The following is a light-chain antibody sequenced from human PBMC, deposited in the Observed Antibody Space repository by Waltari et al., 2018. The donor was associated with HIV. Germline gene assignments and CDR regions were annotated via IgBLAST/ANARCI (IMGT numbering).Light chain of an antibody. V-gene: IGLV2-23*02. Sequence: QSALTQPASVSGSPGQSITLSCTGTSSDVGSYTLVSWYQQHPGKAPKLMIYEVSKRPSGVSNRFSGSKSGNTASLTISGLQAEDEADYYCCSYAGSGDVFGTGTKVTVL. CDR3: CSYAGSGDV. CDR2: EVS. CDR1: SSDVGSYTL. J-gene: IGLJ1*01.